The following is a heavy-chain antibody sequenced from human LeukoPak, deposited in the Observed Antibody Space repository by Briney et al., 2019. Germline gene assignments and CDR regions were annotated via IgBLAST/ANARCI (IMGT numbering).Heavy chain of an antibody. J-gene: IGHJ2*01. D-gene: IGHD4-17*01. CDR1: GYRFTSTY. V-gene: IGHV1-46*01. Sequence: ASVKASCKASGYRFTSTYMHWVRQAPGQGLEWMGLINPTGTYTKYAQKFQGRVPMTRDTSTSTDYMELRSLTSEDSAVYYCARDQSGSTTVTVTTDYWYFDVWGRGTLVTVSS. CDR2: INPTGTYT. CDR3: ARDQSGSTTVTVTTDYWYFDV.